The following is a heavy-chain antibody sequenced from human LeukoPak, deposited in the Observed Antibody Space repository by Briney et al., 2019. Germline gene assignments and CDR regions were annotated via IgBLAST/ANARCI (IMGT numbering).Heavy chain of an antibody. Sequence: SEPLSLPCPVSGGSITSFYWSWIRQPPGKALEWIGYMFYSGGTNYNPSPKSRATISVDTSRNQFSLRLDSFTSAATAVYYCARSSTAHWGFNWFDLWGQGTRVTVSS. CDR1: GGSITSFY. V-gene: IGHV4-59*01. CDR2: MFYSGGT. D-gene: IGHD7-27*01. J-gene: IGHJ5*02. CDR3: ARSSTAHWGFNWFDL.